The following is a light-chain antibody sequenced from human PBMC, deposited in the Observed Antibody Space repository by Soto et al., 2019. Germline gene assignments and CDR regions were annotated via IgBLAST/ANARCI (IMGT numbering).Light chain of an antibody. J-gene: IGKJ2*03. CDR1: QSVSRIY. V-gene: IGKV3-20*01. CDR2: ATS. Sequence: EIVLTQSPGTLSLSPGESVTLSCRASQSVSRIYLAWYQQKPGQAPRLVIYATSSRATGIPDRFSGSGSGTDFPLTISRLEPEDFAVYYCQQYGNSPRYSFGQGTRLEIK. CDR3: QQYGNSPRYS.